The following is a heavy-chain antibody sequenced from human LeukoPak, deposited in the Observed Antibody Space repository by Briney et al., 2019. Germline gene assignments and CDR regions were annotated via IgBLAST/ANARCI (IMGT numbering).Heavy chain of an antibody. J-gene: IGHJ4*02. CDR3: ARVDSSGWYSGVY. V-gene: IGHV4-59*01. CDR2: IYYSGST. CDR1: GGSISSNY. Sequence: ASETLSLTCTVSGGSISSNYWSWIRQPPGKGLEWIGYIYYSGSTNYNPSLKSRVTISVDTSKNQFSLKLSSVTAADTAVYYCARVDSSGWYSGVYWGQGTLVTVSS. D-gene: IGHD6-19*01.